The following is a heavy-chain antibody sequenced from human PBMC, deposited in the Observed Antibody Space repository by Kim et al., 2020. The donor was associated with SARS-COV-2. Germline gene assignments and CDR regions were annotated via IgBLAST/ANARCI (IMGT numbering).Heavy chain of an antibody. D-gene: IGHD3-10*01. CDR2: ISWNSGSI. J-gene: IGHJ6*02. CDR3: AKDNRGFGESDETYYYYYGMDV. Sequence: GGSLRLSCAASGFTFGDYAMHWVRQAPGKGLEWVSGISWNSGSIGYADSVKGRFTISRDNAKNSLYLQMNSLRAEDTALYYCAKDNRGFGESDETYYYYYGMDVWGQGTTVTVSS. CDR1: GFTFGDYA. V-gene: IGHV3-9*01.